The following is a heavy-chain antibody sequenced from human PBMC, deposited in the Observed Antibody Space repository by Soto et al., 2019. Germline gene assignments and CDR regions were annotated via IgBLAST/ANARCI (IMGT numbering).Heavy chain of an antibody. Sequence: ASVKVSCKVSGYTLTELSMHWVRQAPGKGLEWMGGFDPEDGETIYAQKFQGRVTMTEDTSTDTAYMELSSLRSEDTAVYYCATSQVTMIVVAPSGFDIWGQGTMVTVSS. CDR2: FDPEDGET. J-gene: IGHJ3*02. CDR1: GYTLTELS. V-gene: IGHV1-24*01. D-gene: IGHD3-22*01. CDR3: ATSQVTMIVVAPSGFDI.